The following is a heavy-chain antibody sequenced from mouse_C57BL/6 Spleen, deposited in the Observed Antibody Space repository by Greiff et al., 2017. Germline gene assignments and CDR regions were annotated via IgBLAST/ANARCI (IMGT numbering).Heavy chain of an antibody. CDR1: GFSLTSYG. CDR3: AKQDGGYPFAY. D-gene: IGHD2-2*01. Sequence: VQLQQSGPGLVAPSQSLSITCTVSGFSLTSYGVSWVRQPPGQGLEWLGVIWGDGSTNYHSALISRLSISKDNSKSQVFLKLNRLQTDDTATYYCAKQDGGYPFAYWGQGTLVTVSA. CDR2: IWGDGST. V-gene: IGHV2-3*01. J-gene: IGHJ3*01.